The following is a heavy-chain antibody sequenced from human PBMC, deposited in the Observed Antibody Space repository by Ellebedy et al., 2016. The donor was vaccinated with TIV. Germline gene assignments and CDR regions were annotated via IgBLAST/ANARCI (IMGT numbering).Heavy chain of an antibody. CDR1: GFTFSTYW. D-gene: IGHD4-17*01. CDR2: ISSSSSYI. CDR3: ARDGGAHGEPIDAFDI. J-gene: IGHJ3*02. V-gene: IGHV3-21*01. Sequence: GESLKISCAASGFTFSTYWMHWVRQAPGKGLEWVSSISSSSSYIYYADSVKGRFTISRDNAKNSLFLQMNSLRVEDTAVYYCARDGGAHGEPIDAFDIWGQGTMVTVSS.